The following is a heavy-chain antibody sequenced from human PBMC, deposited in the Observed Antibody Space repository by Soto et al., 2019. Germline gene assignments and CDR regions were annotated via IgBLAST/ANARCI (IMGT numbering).Heavy chain of an antibody. CDR1: GFRFTSFG. V-gene: IGHV3-48*02. CDR3: TRGGAARPDY. J-gene: IGHJ4*02. Sequence: DVVLVNSGGGFVRPGESLRLSCGASGFRFTSFGMNWVRQGPGKGLEWLSYISGLSATTYYADSVRGRFTVSRDNDMKLLFLQLNNLRDDDTAVYYCTRGGAARPDYWGQGSRVVVSS. D-gene: IGHD2-15*01. CDR2: ISGLSATT.